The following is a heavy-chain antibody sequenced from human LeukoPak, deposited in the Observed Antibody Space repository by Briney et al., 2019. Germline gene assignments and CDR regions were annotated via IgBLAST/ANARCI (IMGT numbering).Heavy chain of an antibody. CDR2: ISYDGSNK. CDR3: VTDILTGYYITDIDY. V-gene: IGHV3-30*03. J-gene: IGHJ4*02. CDR1: GFTFSSYG. Sequence: GRSLRLSCAASGFTFSSYGMHWVRQAPGKGLEWVAVISYDGSNKYYADSVKGRFTISRDNSKNTLYLQMNSLRAEDTAVYYCVTDILTGYYITDIDYWGQGTLVTVSS. D-gene: IGHD3-9*01.